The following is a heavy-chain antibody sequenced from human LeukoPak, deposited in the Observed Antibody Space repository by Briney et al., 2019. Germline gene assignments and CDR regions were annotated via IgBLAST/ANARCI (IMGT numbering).Heavy chain of an antibody. V-gene: IGHV3-48*02. Sequence: GGSLRLSCAASGFTFSYYSMDWVRQAPGKGLEWVSYISSSRSTIYYADSVKGRFTITRDNAKNSQFLRMNSLRDEDTAVYYCARASTITVRPGGYYHYYMDVWGKGTTVTVSS. J-gene: IGHJ6*03. CDR3: ARASTITVRPGGYYHYYMDV. D-gene: IGHD6-6*01. CDR2: ISSSRSTI. CDR1: GFTFSYYS.